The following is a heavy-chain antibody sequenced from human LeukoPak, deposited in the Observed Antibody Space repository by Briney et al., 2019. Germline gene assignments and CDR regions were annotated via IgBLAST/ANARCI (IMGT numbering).Heavy chain of an antibody. V-gene: IGHV3-53*01. CDR2: IYSGGST. J-gene: IGHJ1*01. CDR3: ARGPTVTAAGH. CDR1: GFTFSSYS. D-gene: IGHD6-13*01. Sequence: PGGSLRLSCVASGFTFSSYSMNWVRQAPGKGLEWVSIIYSGGSTVYADSVKGRFTLSRDTSRNTLYLQMNNLRAEDTAVYYCARGPTVTAAGHWGQGTLVTVSS.